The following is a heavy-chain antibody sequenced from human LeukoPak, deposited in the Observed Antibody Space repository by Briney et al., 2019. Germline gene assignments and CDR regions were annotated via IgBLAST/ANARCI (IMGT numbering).Heavy chain of an antibody. V-gene: IGHV3-7*01. CDR3: ARDLDTYVVLTAYDTFDV. CDR1: GFTFSKYW. Sequence: GGSLRLSCEGSGFTFSKYWMTWVRQAPEKGLEWVANIKPSGSEKHYADSVEGQFTISRDNAKNSLYLQMNSLRAEDTAVYYCARDLDTYVVLTAYDTFDVWGQGTMVTVSS. CDR2: IKPSGSEK. J-gene: IGHJ3*01. D-gene: IGHD2-21*02.